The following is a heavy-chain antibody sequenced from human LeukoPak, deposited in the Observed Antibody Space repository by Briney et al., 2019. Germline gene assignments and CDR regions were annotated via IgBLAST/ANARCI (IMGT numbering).Heavy chain of an antibody. CDR3: ARGLYYYGSGIFDY. CDR2: ISAYNGNT. CDR1: GYTFTIYG. D-gene: IGHD3-10*01. J-gene: IGHJ4*02. Sequence: ASVTVSFKASGYTFTIYGISWVRQAPGQGREWMGWISAYNGNTNYAQKLQGRVTITTDTSTSTAYMELRSLRSDDTAVYYCARGLYYYGSGIFDYWGQGTLVTVSS. V-gene: IGHV1-18*01.